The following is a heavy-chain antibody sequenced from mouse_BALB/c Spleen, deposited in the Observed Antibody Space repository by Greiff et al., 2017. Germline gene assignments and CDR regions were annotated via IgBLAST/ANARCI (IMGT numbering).Heavy chain of an antibody. D-gene: IGHD1-2*01. CDR2: ISDGGSYT. Sequence: EVKLMESGGGLVKPGGSLKLSCAASGFTFSDYYMYWVRQTPEKRLEWVATISDGGSYTYYPDSVKGRFTISRDNAKNNLYLQMSSLKSEDTAMYYGARESTTATFDYWGQGTTLTVSS. V-gene: IGHV5-4*02. J-gene: IGHJ2*01. CDR3: ARESTTATFDY. CDR1: GFTFSDYY.